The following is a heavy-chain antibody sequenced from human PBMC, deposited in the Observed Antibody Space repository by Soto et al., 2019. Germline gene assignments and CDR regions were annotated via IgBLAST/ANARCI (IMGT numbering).Heavy chain of an antibody. J-gene: IGHJ3*02. Sequence: PGGSLRLSCAASGFTFNDYGMNWVRQAPGKGLEWISYISSGSHTTYYTDSVKGRFTISRDNAKNSLYLQMISLRDEDMAVYYCAREYNWNYEDAFDIWGQGTMVTVSS. D-gene: IGHD1-7*01. CDR1: GFTFNDYG. CDR2: ISSGSHTT. V-gene: IGHV3-48*02. CDR3: AREYNWNYEDAFDI.